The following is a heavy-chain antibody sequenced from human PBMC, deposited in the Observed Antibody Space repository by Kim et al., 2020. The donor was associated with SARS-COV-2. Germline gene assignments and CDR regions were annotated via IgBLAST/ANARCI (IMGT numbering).Heavy chain of an antibody. Sequence: LSLTCAASGFTFSDYYMSWIRQAPGKGLEWVSYISSSGSTIYYADSVKGRFTISRDNAKNSLYLQMNSLRAEDTAVYYCARITTDYDFWSGDVVDVWGKGTTVTVSS. D-gene: IGHD3-3*01. V-gene: IGHV3-11*01. CDR2: ISSSGSTI. CDR1: GFTFSDYY. J-gene: IGHJ6*04. CDR3: ARITTDYDFWSGDVVDV.